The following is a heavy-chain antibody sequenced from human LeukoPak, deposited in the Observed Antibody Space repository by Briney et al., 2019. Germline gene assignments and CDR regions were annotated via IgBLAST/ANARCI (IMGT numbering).Heavy chain of an antibody. Sequence: ASVTVSCKASGYTFTGYYMHWVQQAPGQGLEWMGWINPNSGGTNYAQKFQGWVTMTRDTSISTAYMELSRLRSDDTAVYYCARDELAYDFWSGYYATYGMDVWGQGTTVTVSS. V-gene: IGHV1-2*04. CDR3: ARDELAYDFWSGYYATYGMDV. J-gene: IGHJ6*02. CDR1: GYTFTGYY. CDR2: INPNSGGT. D-gene: IGHD3-3*01.